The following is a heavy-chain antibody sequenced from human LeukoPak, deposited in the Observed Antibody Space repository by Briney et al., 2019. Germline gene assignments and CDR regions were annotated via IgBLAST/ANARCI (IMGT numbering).Heavy chain of an antibody. V-gene: IGHV3-21*01. Sequence: SGGSLRLSCAASGFTFSSYSMNWVRQAPGKGLEWVSSISSSSSYIYYADSVKGRFTISRDDAKNSLYLQMNSLRAEDTAVYYCARAIFGVVIPFDYWGQGTLVTVSS. CDR2: ISSSSSYI. D-gene: IGHD3-3*01. CDR1: GFTFSSYS. J-gene: IGHJ4*02. CDR3: ARAIFGVVIPFDY.